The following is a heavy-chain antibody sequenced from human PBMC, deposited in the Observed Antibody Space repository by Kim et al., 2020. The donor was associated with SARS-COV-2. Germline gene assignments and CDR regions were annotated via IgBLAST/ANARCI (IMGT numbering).Heavy chain of an antibody. D-gene: IGHD1-26*01. CDR2: IKSKTDGGTT. V-gene: IGHV3-15*01. J-gene: IGHJ6*02. Sequence: EGSLRLSCAASGFTFSNAWMSWVRQAPGKGLEWVGRIKSKTDGGTTDYAAPVKGRFTISRDDSKNTLYLQMNSLKTEDTAVYYCTTATGATALMDVWGQGTTVTVSS. CDR3: TTATGATALMDV. CDR1: GFTFSNAW.